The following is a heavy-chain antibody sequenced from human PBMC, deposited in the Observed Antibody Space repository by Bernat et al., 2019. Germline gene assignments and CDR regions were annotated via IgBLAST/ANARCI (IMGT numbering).Heavy chain of an antibody. CDR2: INPSGGST. CDR3: ARQSLWHHFDY. D-gene: IGHD3-10*01. Sequence: QVQLVQSGAEVKKPGASVKVSCKASGYTFTSYYMHWVRQAPGQGLEWMGIINPSGGSTSYAQKFQGRVTMTRVTSTSTVYMELSSLRSEDTAVYYCARQSLWHHFDYWGQGTLVTVSS. V-gene: IGHV1-46*03. CDR1: GYTFTSYY. J-gene: IGHJ4*02.